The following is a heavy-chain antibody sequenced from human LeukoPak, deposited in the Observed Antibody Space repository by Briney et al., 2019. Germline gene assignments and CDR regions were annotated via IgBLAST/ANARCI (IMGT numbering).Heavy chain of an antibody. CDR1: GFTFSTYG. J-gene: IGHJ4*02. CDR3: AKDADPYYYAHDY. V-gene: IGHV3-21*01. D-gene: IGHD3-10*01. CDR2: ISSSSSYI. Sequence: GGSLRLSCVASGFTFSTYGMNWVRQAPGRGLEWVSSISSSSSYIYYADSVKGRFTISRDNAKNSLYLQMNSLRAEDTAVYYCAKDADPYYYAHDYWGQGTLVTVSS.